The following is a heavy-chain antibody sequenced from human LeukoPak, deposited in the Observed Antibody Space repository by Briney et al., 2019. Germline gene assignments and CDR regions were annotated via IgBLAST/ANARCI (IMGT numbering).Heavy chain of an antibody. CDR1: GYTFTSHG. CDR3: ARAGYNSNWSSGNNCFDP. D-gene: IGHD6-13*01. Sequence: GASVKVSCKASGYTFTSHGISWVRQAPGQGLEWMGWISTYNGNTNYPQKFQGRVTMTTDTSTNTVNMELRSLRSDDTAVYYCARAGYNSNWSSGNNCFDPWGQGTLVAVSS. CDR2: ISTYNGNT. J-gene: IGHJ5*02. V-gene: IGHV1-18*01.